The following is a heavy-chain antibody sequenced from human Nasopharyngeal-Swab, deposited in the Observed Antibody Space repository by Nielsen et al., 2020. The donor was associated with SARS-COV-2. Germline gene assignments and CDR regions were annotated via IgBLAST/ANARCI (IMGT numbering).Heavy chain of an antibody. V-gene: IGHV3-9*01. CDR1: GFTFDDYA. CDR2: ISWNSGSI. J-gene: IGHJ6*03. Sequence: GGSLRLSCAASGFTFDDYAMHWVRQAPGEGLEWVSGISWNSGSIDYADSVKGRFTISRDNAKNSLYLQMNSLRAEDTALYYCAKIAAAHDYMDVWGKGTTVTVSS. CDR3: AKIAAAHDYMDV. D-gene: IGHD6-13*01.